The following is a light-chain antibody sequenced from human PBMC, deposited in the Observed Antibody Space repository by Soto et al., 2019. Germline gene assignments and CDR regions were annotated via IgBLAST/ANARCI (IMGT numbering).Light chain of an antibody. J-gene: IGKJ1*01. Sequence: ELVLTQAPGTLSLYPGERATLSCRASQSVTSSYLAWYQQSPGQAPRLLIYGASIRATGIPDRFSGSGSGTDFTLTISRLEPEDFAVYYCQQYDTSPRTFGQGTKVDIK. CDR3: QQYDTSPRT. CDR1: QSVTSSY. V-gene: IGKV3-20*01. CDR2: GAS.